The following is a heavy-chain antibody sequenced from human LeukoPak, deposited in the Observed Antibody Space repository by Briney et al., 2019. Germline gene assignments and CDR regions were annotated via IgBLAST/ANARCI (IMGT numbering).Heavy chain of an antibody. V-gene: IGHV4-34*01. CDR2: IYYSGST. J-gene: IGHJ4*02. CDR3: ARHPHYDILPDY. CDR1: GGSFSGYY. Sequence: SETLSLTCAVYGGSFSGYYWSWIRQPPGKGLEWIGSIYYSGSTYYNPSLKSRVTISVDTSKNQFSLKLSSVTAADTAVYYCARHPHYDILPDYWGQGTLVTVSS. D-gene: IGHD3-9*01.